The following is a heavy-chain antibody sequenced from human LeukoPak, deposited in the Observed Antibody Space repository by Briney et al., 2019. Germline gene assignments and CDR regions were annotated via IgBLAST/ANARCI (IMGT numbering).Heavy chain of an antibody. J-gene: IGHJ6*02. Sequence: GGSLRLSCAASGFTFSSYWMHWVRQAPGKGLEWVSVIYSGGSTYYADSVKGRFTISRDNSKNTLYLQMNSLRAEDTAVYYCARDPVLYYYDSSGYYGMDVWGQGTTVTVSS. D-gene: IGHD3-22*01. CDR2: IYSGGST. CDR1: GFTFSSYW. V-gene: IGHV3-66*01. CDR3: ARDPVLYYYDSSGYYGMDV.